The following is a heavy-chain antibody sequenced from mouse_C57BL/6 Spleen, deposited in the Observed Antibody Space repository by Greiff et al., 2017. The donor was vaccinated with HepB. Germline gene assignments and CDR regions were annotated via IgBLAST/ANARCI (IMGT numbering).Heavy chain of an antibody. Sequence: LQQSEGGLVQPGSSMKLSCTASGFTFSDYYMAWVRQVPEKGLEWVANINYDGSSTYYLDSLKSRFIISRDNAKNILYLQMSSLKSEDTATYYCARGTWDYWGQGTTLTVSS. J-gene: IGHJ2*01. CDR2: INYDGSST. CDR1: GFTFSDYY. V-gene: IGHV5-16*01. CDR3: ARGTWDY.